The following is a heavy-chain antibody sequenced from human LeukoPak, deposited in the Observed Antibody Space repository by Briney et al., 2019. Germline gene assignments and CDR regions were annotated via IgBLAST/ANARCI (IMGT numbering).Heavy chain of an antibody. CDR1: GGSLSRGGYY. Sequence: SQTLSLTCTVSGGSLSRGGYYWSWIRQHPGKGLEWIGYIYYSGSTYYNPSLKSRATISVDTSKNQFSLKLSSVTAADTAVYYCARVPDGYNLYFDYWGQGTLVTVSS. D-gene: IGHD5-24*01. CDR3: ARVPDGYNLYFDY. V-gene: IGHV4-31*03. J-gene: IGHJ4*02. CDR2: IYYSGST.